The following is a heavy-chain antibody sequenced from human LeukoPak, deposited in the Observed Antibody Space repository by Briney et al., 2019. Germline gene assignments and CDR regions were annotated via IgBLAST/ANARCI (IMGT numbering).Heavy chain of an antibody. CDR2: IWYDGSIK. D-gene: IGHD3-22*01. V-gene: IGHV3-33*01. CDR3: ARAYYYDTSATPDY. CDR1: GFTFTNYG. Sequence: GGSLRLSCAASGFTFTNYGMHWVRQAPGKGLEWVAVIWYDGSIKYYADSVKGGFTISRDNSKNTLYLQMNSLRAEDTAVYYCARAYYYDTSATPDYWGQRTLVTVSS. J-gene: IGHJ4*02.